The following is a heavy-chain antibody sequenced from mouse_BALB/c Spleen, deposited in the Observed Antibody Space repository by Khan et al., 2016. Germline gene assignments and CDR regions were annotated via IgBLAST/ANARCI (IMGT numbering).Heavy chain of an antibody. J-gene: IGHJ4*01. CDR2: INTYTGEP. D-gene: IGHD2-4*01. V-gene: IGHV9-3-1*01. CDR3: ARGITVYAIDY. CDR1: VYTFTNYG. Sequence: QIQLVQSGPELKKPGETVKISCKASVYTFTNYGMNWVKQAPGKGLKWMGWINTYTGEPTYADDFKGRFAFSLETSASTAYLQINNLKNEDTATYCCARGITVYAIDYWGQGTSVTVSS.